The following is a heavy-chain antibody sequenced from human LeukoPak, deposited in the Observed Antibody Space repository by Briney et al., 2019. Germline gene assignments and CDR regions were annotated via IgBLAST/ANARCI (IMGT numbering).Heavy chain of an antibody. J-gene: IGHJ6*02. CDR2: IYYSGST. CDR3: ARQRTSKPYYYGMDV. Sequence: PSETLSLTCTVSGGSISSSSYYWGWIRQPPGKGLEWIGSIYYSGSTYYNPSLKSRVTISVDTSKNQFSLKLSSVIAADTAVYYCARQRTSKPYYYGMDVWGQGTTVTVSS. CDR1: GGSISSSSYY. D-gene: IGHD1-14*01. V-gene: IGHV4-39*01.